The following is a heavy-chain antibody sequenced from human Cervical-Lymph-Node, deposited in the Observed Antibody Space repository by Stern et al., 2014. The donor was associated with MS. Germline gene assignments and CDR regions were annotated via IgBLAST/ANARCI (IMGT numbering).Heavy chain of an antibody. D-gene: IGHD4-17*01. Sequence: QMQLVQSGAEVKKPGASVKVYCKASGYTFDGYYMHWVRLAPGQGLEWMGRINANSGATIYAQKFRGRVTMTRDTTISTVYMELSRLRSDDTAVFYCARDLAYGDSVFWAAFDVWGQGTMVTVAS. V-gene: IGHV1-2*06. CDR2: INANSGAT. CDR3: ARDLAYGDSVFWAAFDV. CDR1: GYTFDGYY. J-gene: IGHJ3*01.